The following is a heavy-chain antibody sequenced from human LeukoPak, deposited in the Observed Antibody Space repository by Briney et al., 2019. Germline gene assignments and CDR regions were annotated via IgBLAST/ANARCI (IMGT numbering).Heavy chain of an antibody. D-gene: IGHD6-13*01. CDR1: GGSISSSSYY. CDR3: AREGIAAAGYFDY. V-gene: IGHV4-39*07. CDR2: IYHSGST. J-gene: IGHJ4*02. Sequence: SETLSLTCTVSGGSISSSSYYWGWIRQPPGKGLEWIGEIYHSGSTNYNPSLKSRVTISVDKSKNQFSLKLSSVTAADTAVYYCAREGIAAAGYFDYWGQGTLVTVSS.